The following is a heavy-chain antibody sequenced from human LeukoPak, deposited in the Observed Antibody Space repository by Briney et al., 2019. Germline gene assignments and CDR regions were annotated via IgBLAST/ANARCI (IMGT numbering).Heavy chain of an antibody. CDR2: IYYSGST. CDR3: AQQCSGSYEPCFDY. D-gene: IGHD1-26*01. V-gene: IGHV4-59*01. Sequence: SETLSLTCTASGVSISSYYWSWIRQPPGKGLEWIGYIYYSGSTNYNPSLKSRVTISVDTSKNQFSLKLSSVTAADTAVYYCAQQCSGSYEPCFDYWGQGTLVTVSS. CDR1: GVSISSYY. J-gene: IGHJ4*02.